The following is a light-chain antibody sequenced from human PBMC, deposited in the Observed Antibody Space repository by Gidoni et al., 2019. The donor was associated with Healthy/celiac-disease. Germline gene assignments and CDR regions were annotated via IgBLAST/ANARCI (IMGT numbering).Light chain of an antibody. CDR3: QQYGSSPLYT. CDR1: QSVSSSY. CDR2: GAS. V-gene: IGKV3-20*01. J-gene: IGKJ2*01. Sequence: EIVLTQSPGTLSLSPGERATLSCRSSQSVSSSYLAWYQQKPGQAPRLLIYGASSRATGIPDRFSGSGSWTDFTLTIIRLEPEDFAVYYCQQYGSSPLYTFGQGTKLAIK.